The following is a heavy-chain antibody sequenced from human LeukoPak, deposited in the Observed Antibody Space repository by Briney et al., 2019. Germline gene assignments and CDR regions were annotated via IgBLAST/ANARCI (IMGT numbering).Heavy chain of an antibody. V-gene: IGHV4-39*01. J-gene: IGHJ4*02. CDR2: IYYSGST. CDR1: GGSISSSSYC. Sequence: PSETLSLTCTVSGGSISSSSYCWGWIRQPPGKGLEWIGSIYYSGSTYYNPSLKSRVTISVDTSKNQFSLKLSSVTAADTAVYYCARHVIRRRLGELSLIDYWGQGTLVTVSS. D-gene: IGHD3-16*02. CDR3: ARHVIRRRLGELSLIDY.